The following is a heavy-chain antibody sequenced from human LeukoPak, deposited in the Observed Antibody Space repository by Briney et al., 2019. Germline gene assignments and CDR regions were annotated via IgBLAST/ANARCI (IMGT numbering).Heavy chain of an antibody. V-gene: IGHV3-30*03. CDR2: ILYDGSNK. D-gene: IGHD2-21*02. Sequence: GRSLRLSCAASGFTFSSYGMHWVRQAPGKGLEWVAVILYDGSNKYYADSVKGRFTISRDNSKNTLYLQMNSLRAEDTAVYYCARLLVVTAPFDYWGQGTLVTVSS. J-gene: IGHJ4*02. CDR1: GFTFSSYG. CDR3: ARLLVVTAPFDY.